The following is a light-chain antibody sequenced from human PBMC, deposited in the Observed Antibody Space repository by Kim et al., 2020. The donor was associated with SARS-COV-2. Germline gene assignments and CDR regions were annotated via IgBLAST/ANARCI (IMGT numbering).Light chain of an antibody. CDR1: SGSIANNY. CDR3: QSYDSSDPVV. CDR2: EDN. J-gene: IGLJ2*01. Sequence: NFMLTQPHSVSESPGKTVTISCTRSSGSIANNYVQWYQHRPGSAPTTVIYEDNQRPSGVPDRFSGSIDSSSNSASLTISGLKTEDEDDYYCQSYDSSDPVVFGGGTQLTVL. V-gene: IGLV6-57*04.